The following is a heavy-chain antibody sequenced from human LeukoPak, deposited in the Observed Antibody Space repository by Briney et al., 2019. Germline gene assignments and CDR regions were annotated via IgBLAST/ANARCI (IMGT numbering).Heavy chain of an antibody. CDR1: GGSISSYY. J-gene: IGHJ3*02. CDR3: ARIEYSYGSGRVHAFDI. D-gene: IGHD5-18*01. Sequence: KASQTLSLTCTVSGGSISSYYWSWIRQPPGKGLEWIGYIYYSGSTNYNPSLKSRVTISVDTSKNQFSLKLSSVTAADTAVYYCARIEYSYGSGRVHAFDIWGQGTMVTVSS. CDR2: IYYSGST. V-gene: IGHV4-59*08.